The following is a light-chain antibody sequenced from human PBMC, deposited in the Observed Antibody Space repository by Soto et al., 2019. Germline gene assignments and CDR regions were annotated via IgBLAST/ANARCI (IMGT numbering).Light chain of an antibody. Sequence: QTVVTQEPSFSVSPGGTVTLTCGWSSGSVSTNYYPSWYQQTPGQAPRTLIYNTNTRSSGVPDRFSGSILGNKAALTITGARADDESDYYCVLYLGSGIWVFGGGNKLTVL. CDR1: SGSVSTNYY. V-gene: IGLV8-61*01. CDR2: NTN. J-gene: IGLJ3*02. CDR3: VLYLGSGIWV.